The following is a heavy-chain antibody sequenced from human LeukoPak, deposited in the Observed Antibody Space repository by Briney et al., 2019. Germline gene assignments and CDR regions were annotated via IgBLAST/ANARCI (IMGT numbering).Heavy chain of an antibody. CDR1: GFTFSSYA. CDR3: ATDILTGPYYYYGMDV. Sequence: GGSLRLSCAASGFTFSSYAMSWVRQAPGKGLEWVSAISGSGGSTYYADSVKGRFTISRDNSKNTLYLQMNSLRAEDTALYYCATDILTGPYYYYGMDVWGQGTTVTVSS. D-gene: IGHD3-9*01. V-gene: IGHV3-23*01. J-gene: IGHJ6*02. CDR2: ISGSGGST.